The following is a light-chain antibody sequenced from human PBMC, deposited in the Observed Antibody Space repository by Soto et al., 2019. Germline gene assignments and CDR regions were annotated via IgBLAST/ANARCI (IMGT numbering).Light chain of an antibody. CDR3: CSYAGTNTWV. CDR2: EGT. V-gene: IGLV2-23*01. CDR1: SSDVGSYNR. J-gene: IGLJ3*02. Sequence: QSALTQPASVSGSSGQSITISCTGTSSDVGSYNRVSWYQHHPGKAPKLIIYEGTKRPSRVSNRFSGSKSGYTASLTISGLQAEDEADYYCCSYAGTNTWVFGGGTKLTVL.